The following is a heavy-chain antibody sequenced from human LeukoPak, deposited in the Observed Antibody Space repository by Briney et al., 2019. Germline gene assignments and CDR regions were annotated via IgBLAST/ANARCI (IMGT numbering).Heavy chain of an antibody. CDR1: GFTFSSSG. Sequence: PGRSLRLSCAASGFTFSSSGMHWVRQAPGKGLEWVAVISYDGSNKYYADSVKGRFTISRDNSKNTLYLQMNSLIPEDTAVYYCAKGKIRWDDFGGFDYWGQGTLVTVSS. CDR3: AKGKIRWDDFGGFDY. D-gene: IGHD3-10*01. V-gene: IGHV3-30*18. J-gene: IGHJ4*02. CDR2: ISYDGSNK.